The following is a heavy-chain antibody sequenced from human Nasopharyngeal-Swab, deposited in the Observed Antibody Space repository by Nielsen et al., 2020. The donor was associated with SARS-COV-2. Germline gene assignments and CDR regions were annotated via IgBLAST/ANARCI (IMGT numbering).Heavy chain of an antibody. D-gene: IGHD3-22*01. CDR3: ARDPGSGSFYFDY. Sequence: QAPGKGLEWIGEINHSGSTNYNPSLKSRVTISVDTSKNQFSLKLSSVTAADTAVYYCARDPGSGSFYFDYWGQGTLVTVSS. CDR2: INHSGST. J-gene: IGHJ4*02. V-gene: IGHV4-34*01.